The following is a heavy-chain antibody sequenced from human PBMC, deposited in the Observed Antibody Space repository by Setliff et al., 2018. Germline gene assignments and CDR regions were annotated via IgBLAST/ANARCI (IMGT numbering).Heavy chain of an antibody. Sequence: SESLSLTCTVSAGSISSSSYYWGWIRQPPGKGLEWIATIHYSGSTYYNPSLKSRVTTSVDTSKNQFSLKLSSVTAADTAVYYCARQGRKSDSRGYYYWTDFDYWGQGALVTVSS. CDR2: IHYSGST. D-gene: IGHD3-22*01. CDR3: ARQGRKSDSRGYYYWTDFDY. CDR1: AGSISSSSYY. J-gene: IGHJ4*02. V-gene: IGHV4-39*01.